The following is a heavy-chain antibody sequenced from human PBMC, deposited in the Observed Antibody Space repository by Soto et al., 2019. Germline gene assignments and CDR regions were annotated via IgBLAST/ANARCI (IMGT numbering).Heavy chain of an antibody. CDR2: INPNSGGT. CDR3: ARELVVAPAAIGSYYYYGMDV. CDR1: GYTFTGYY. J-gene: IGHJ6*02. Sequence: GASVKVSCKASGYTFTGYYMHWVRQAPGQGLEWMGWINPNSGGTNYAQKFQGWVTMTRDTSISTAYMELSRLRSDDTAVYYCARELVVAPAAIGSYYYYGMDVWGQGTTVTVSS. V-gene: IGHV1-2*04. D-gene: IGHD2-2*02.